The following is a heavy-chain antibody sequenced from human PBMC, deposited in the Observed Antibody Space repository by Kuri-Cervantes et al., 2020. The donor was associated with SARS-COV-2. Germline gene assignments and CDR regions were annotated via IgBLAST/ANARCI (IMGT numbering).Heavy chain of an antibody. CDR1: GFTFSNYG. CDR2: ISYDGSNK. J-gene: IGHJ6*02. CDR3: AKEEKVLRFLEWLGGMDV. D-gene: IGHD3-3*01. Sequence: GGSLRLSCAASGFTFSNYGMHWVRQAPGKGLEWVAVISYDGSNKYYADSVKGRFTISRDNSKNTLYLQMNSLRAEDTAVYYCAKEEKVLRFLEWLGGMDVWGQGTTVTVSS. V-gene: IGHV3-30*18.